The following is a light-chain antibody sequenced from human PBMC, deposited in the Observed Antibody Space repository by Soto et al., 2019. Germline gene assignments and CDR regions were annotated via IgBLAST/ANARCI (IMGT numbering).Light chain of an antibody. J-gene: IGLJ1*01. CDR3: ITYTGSSRSYV. Sequence: QSALTQPASVSGSPGQSITISCSGTSSEVGSYEHVAWYQQFPGKTPKLMIYEVSNRPSGVSSRFSGYKSGNTASLTISGLQAEDDAHYYCITYTGSSRSYVFGRGKKVTV. V-gene: IGLV2-14*01. CDR2: EVS. CDR1: SSEVGSYEH.